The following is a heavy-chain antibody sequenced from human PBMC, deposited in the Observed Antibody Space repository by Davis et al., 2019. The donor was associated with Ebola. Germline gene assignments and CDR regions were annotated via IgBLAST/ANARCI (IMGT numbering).Heavy chain of an antibody. CDR3: AGIDAIYGDYGY. CDR1: GYSFTSYR. J-gene: IGHJ4*02. D-gene: IGHD4-17*01. CDR2: IYPCDSDT. V-gene: IGHV5-51*01. Sequence: GESLKIPCQGSGYSFTSYRIGWVRQMPGKGLELMGIIYPCDSDTRYSPSFQGPVTISADKSISTAYLQWSSLKASDTAMYYCAGIDAIYGDYGYWGQGTLVTVSS.